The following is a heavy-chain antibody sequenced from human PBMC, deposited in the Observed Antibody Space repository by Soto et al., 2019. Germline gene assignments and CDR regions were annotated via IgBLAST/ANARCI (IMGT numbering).Heavy chain of an antibody. D-gene: IGHD2-2*02. V-gene: IGHV1-69*06. J-gene: IGHJ3*02. CDR1: GGTFSSYA. Sequence: QVQLVQSGAEVKKPGSSVKVSCKASGGTFSSYAISWVRQAPGQGLEWMGGIIPIFGTANYAQKFQGRVTITADKSTSTAYMELSSLRSEGTAVYYCARASVVPAAIPPARAFDIWGQGTMVTVSS. CDR2: IIPIFGTA. CDR3: ARASVVPAAIPPARAFDI.